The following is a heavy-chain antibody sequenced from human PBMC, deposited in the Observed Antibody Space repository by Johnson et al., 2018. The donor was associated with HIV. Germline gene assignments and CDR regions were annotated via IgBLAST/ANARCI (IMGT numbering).Heavy chain of an antibody. CDR1: GFTFSSYV. CDR2: ISYDGSNK. CDR3: ARDGGIATALDGFDI. V-gene: IGHV3-30*04. D-gene: IGHD6-13*01. Sequence: QMLLVESGGGVVQPGRSLRLSCAASGFTFSSYVMHWVRQAPGKGLEWVAVISYDGSNKYYADSVKGRFTISRDNSKNTLYLQMNSLRTEDTAVYYCARDGGIATALDGFDIWGQGTMVTVSS. J-gene: IGHJ3*02.